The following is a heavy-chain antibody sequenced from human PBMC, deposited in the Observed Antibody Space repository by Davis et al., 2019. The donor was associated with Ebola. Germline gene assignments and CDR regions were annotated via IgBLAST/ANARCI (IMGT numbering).Heavy chain of an antibody. V-gene: IGHV3-53*01. D-gene: IGHD1-7*01. Sequence: GGSLRLSCAASGFTVSSNYMSWVRQAPGKGLEWVSVIYSGGSTYYADSVKGRFTISRDNSKNTLYLQMNSLRAEDTAVYYCARAWALELRWFDPWGQGTLVTVSS. CDR3: ARAWALELRWFDP. J-gene: IGHJ5*02. CDR1: GFTVSSNY. CDR2: IYSGGST.